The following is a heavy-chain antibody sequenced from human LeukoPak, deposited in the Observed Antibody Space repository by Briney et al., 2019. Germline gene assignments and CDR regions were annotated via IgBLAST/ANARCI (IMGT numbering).Heavy chain of an antibody. Sequence: ASVKVSCKASGYTFTSYYMHWVRQAPGQGLEWMGIINPSGGSTSYAQKFQGRVTMTTDTSTSTAYMELRSLRSDDTAVYYCARALAYYYYYMDVWGKGTTVTVSS. J-gene: IGHJ6*03. V-gene: IGHV1-46*01. CDR2: INPSGGST. CDR3: ARALAYYYYYMDV. D-gene: IGHD5-12*01. CDR1: GYTFTSYY.